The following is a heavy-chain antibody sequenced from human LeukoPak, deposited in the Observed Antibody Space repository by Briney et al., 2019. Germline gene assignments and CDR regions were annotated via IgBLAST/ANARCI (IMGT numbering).Heavy chain of an antibody. D-gene: IGHD1-14*01. J-gene: IGHJ6*03. CDR2: ISSSGSTI. Sequence: AGGSLRLSCAASEFSFTNYEMNWVRQAPGKGLEWVSYISSSGSTIYYADSVKGRFTISRDNAKNSLYLQMNSLRAEDTAVYYCARDRLYNDYMDVWGKGTTVTISS. V-gene: IGHV3-48*03. CDR1: EFSFTNYE. CDR3: ARDRLYNDYMDV.